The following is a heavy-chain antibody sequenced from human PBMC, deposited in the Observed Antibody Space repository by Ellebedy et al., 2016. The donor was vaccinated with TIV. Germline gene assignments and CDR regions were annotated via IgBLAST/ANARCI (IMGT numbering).Heavy chain of an antibody. D-gene: IGHD5-12*01. CDR1: RGPFSDDY. CDR3: ARETGYSGYRTGEFDP. Sequence: GSLRLSCAVYRGPFSDDYWSWIRQPPGKGLEWIGEISHRGSTNYNPSLKSRLTISVDTSKNQLYLKLRSVTAADAAVYYCARETGYSGYRTGEFDPWGQGTLVTVSS. CDR2: ISHRGST. J-gene: IGHJ5*02. V-gene: IGHV4-34*01.